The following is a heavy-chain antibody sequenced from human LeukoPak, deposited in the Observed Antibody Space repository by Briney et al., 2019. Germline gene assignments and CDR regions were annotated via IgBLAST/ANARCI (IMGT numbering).Heavy chain of an antibody. D-gene: IGHD6-13*01. Sequence: GGSLRLSCAASGFTFSNAWMSWVRQAPGKGLEWVSAISGSGGSTYYADSVKGRFTISRDNSKNTLYLQMNSLRAEDTAVYYCAKLIAAAGTTDYWGQGTLVTVSS. CDR2: ISGSGGST. CDR3: AKLIAAAGTTDY. V-gene: IGHV3-23*01. CDR1: GFTFSNAW. J-gene: IGHJ4*02.